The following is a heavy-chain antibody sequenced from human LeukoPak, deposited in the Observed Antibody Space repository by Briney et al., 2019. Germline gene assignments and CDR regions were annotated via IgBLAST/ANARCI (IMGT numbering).Heavy chain of an antibody. CDR3: AGPGAGDLDY. V-gene: IGHV4-34*01. CDR1: GGSFGVYY. Sequence: SETLSLTCAVYGGSFGVYYWSWIRQPPGKGLEWIGEINHSGSTNYNPSLKSRVTISVYTSKNHFSLKLSSVTAADTAVYYCAGPGAGDLDYWGQGTLVTVSS. J-gene: IGHJ4*02. CDR2: INHSGST. D-gene: IGHD3-10*01.